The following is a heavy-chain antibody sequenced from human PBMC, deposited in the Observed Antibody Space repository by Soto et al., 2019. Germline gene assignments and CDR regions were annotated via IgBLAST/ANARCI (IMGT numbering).Heavy chain of an antibody. D-gene: IGHD2-15*01. CDR1: GFTFSSYA. CDR2: ISGSGGST. CDR3: AKVGNCSGGSCHGGDYYYYYGMDV. V-gene: IGHV3-23*01. Sequence: GGSLRLSCAASGFTFSSYAMSWVRQAPGKGLEWVSAISGSGGSTYYADSVKGRFTISRDNSKNTLYLQMNSLRAEDTAVYYCAKVGNCSGGSCHGGDYYYYYGMDVWGQGTTVTVSS. J-gene: IGHJ6*02.